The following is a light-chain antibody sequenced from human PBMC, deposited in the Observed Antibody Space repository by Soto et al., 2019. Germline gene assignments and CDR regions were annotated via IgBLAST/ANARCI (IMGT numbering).Light chain of an antibody. V-gene: IGKV3-15*01. CDR1: QSVVSK. CDR2: GAS. J-gene: IGKJ4*01. Sequence: EIVMTQSPATLSVSPGERATLSCRASQSVVSKLAWYRQKPGQAPRLLIYGASTRATGIPARFSGSGSGTEFTLTISSLQSEDSAFYYCQEYYNWRRSTFGGGTKVDIK. CDR3: QEYYNWRRST.